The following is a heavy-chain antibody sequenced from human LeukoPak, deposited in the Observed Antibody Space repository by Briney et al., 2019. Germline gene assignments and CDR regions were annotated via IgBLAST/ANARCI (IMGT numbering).Heavy chain of an antibody. V-gene: IGHV4-59*01. CDR1: GGSISSYY. CDR3: ARLLHDAFDI. J-gene: IGHJ3*02. D-gene: IGHD1-26*01. CDR2: IYYSGST. Sequence: SETLSLTRTVSGGSISSYYWSWIRQPPGKGLEWIGYIYYSGSTNYNPSLKSRVTISVDTSKNQFSLKLSSVTAADTAVYYCARLLHDAFDIWGQGTMVTVSS.